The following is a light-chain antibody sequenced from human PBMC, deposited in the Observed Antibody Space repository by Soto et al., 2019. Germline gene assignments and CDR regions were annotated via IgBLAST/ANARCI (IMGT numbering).Light chain of an antibody. J-gene: IGKJ1*01. V-gene: IGKV4-1*01. CDR2: WAS. CDR3: QQYYSTPRT. Sequence: DIVMTQSPDSLAVSLGERATINCKSSQSVLYSPNNKNYLAWYQQKPGQPPKLLIYWASTRGSGVPDRFSGSGSGTDFTLTISSLQAEDVAVYYCQQYYSTPRTFGQGTKVEIK. CDR1: QSVLYSPNNKNY.